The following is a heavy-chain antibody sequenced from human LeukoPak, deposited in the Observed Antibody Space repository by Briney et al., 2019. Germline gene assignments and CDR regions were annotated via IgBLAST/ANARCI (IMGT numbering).Heavy chain of an antibody. CDR3: ARDTLETARQYYYYGMDV. CDR1: GYTFTNYG. Sequence: ASVKVSCKASGYTFTNYGISWVRQAPGQGLEWMGWISAYNGNTNYAQKLQGRVTMTTDTSTSTAYMELRSLRSDDTAVYYCARDTLETARQYYYYGMDVWGQGTTITVSS. J-gene: IGHJ6*02. V-gene: IGHV1-18*01. D-gene: IGHD5-24*01. CDR2: ISAYNGNT.